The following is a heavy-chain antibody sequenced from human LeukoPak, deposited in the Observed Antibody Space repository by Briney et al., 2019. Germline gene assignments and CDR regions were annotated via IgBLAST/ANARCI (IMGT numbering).Heavy chain of an antibody. CDR1: VGSISSYY. CDR2: IYTSGST. CDR3: ARTKGGYDSFWFDP. Sequence: SETLSLTSTASVGSISSYYWSWIRQPAGKGLEWIGRIYTSGSTNYNPSLKSRVTMSVDTSKNQFSLKLSSVTAADTAVYYCARTKGGYDSFWFDPWGQGTLVTVSS. J-gene: IGHJ5*02. D-gene: IGHD5-12*01. V-gene: IGHV4-4*07.